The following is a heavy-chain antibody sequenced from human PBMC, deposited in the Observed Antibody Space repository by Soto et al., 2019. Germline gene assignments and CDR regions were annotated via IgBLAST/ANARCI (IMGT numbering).Heavy chain of an antibody. CDR1: GGSFSGYY. Sequence: QVQLQQWGAGLLKPSENLSLTCAVYGGSFSGYYWSWIRQPPLKGLEWIGEINHSGGTNYNPSLKIPVTISVDTSKNQFSLKLGSVTATDTAVFYCARLGWGRPWVFENWGQATQVTVSS. V-gene: IGHV4-34*02. CDR3: ARLGWGRPWVFEN. D-gene: IGHD3-16*01. CDR2: INHSGGT. J-gene: IGHJ4*02.